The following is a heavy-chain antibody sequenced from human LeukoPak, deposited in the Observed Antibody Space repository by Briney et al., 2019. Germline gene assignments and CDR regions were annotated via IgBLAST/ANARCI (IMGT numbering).Heavy chain of an antibody. CDR2: IDYSGST. Sequence: PSETLSLTCTVSGGSISSYYWSWVRQPPGKGLEWVGYIDYSGSTNYNPSLKSRVTISVDTSKTQFSLKLSSVTAADTAVYYCARGIVGATTPFFDYWGQGTLVTVSS. D-gene: IGHD1-26*01. CDR3: ARGIVGATTPFFDY. CDR1: GGSISSYY. V-gene: IGHV4-59*01. J-gene: IGHJ4*02.